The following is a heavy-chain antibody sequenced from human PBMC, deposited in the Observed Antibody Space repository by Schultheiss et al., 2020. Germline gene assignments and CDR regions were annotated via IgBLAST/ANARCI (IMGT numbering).Heavy chain of an antibody. D-gene: IGHD3-10*01. V-gene: IGHV4-59*12. Sequence: SETLSLTCTVSGGSISSYYWSWIRQPPGKGLEWIGSIYYSGSTYYNPSLKSRVTISVDTSKNQFSLKLNSVTAADTAVYYCAREEGKIDYWGQGTLVTVSS. CDR1: GGSISSYY. CDR2: IYYSGST. J-gene: IGHJ4*02. CDR3: AREEGKIDY.